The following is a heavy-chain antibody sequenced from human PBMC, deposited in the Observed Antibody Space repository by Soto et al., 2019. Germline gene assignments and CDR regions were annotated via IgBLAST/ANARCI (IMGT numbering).Heavy chain of an antibody. CDR2: ISYDGTTK. CDR1: GFTFSTHA. Sequence: QEQVVESGGGVVQPGRSLRLSCAASGFTFSTHAMHWVRQAPGRGLAWVAIISYDGTTKEYADYVKGRFTISRDNSKNAVYLQMNSLRSEDTALYYCARDWRTAGTTGWFDPWGQGTLVTVSS. V-gene: IGHV3-30-3*01. CDR3: ARDWRTAGTTGWFDP. J-gene: IGHJ5*02. D-gene: IGHD6-13*01.